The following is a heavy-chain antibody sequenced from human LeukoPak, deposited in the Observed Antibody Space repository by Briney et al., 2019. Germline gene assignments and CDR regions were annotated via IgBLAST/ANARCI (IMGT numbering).Heavy chain of an antibody. CDR1: GDSISSTSYY. CDR2: IYYSGRT. J-gene: IGHJ1*01. Sequence: SETLSLTCSVSGDSISSTSYYWGWLRQPPGKGLEWIGEIYYSGRTYYNSSLKRRLTISVDRSQDHFFLYLNSVPAADTAVYYFARRRYYDSTGYLDGGRATLATVSS. V-gene: IGHV4-39*01. CDR3: ARRRYYDSTGYLD. D-gene: IGHD3-22*01.